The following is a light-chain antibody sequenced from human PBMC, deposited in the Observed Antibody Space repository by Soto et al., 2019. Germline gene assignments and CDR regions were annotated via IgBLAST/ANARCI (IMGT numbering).Light chain of an antibody. CDR2: RNN. Sequence: QSVLTQPPSVSGTPGQTVTMSCSGSRSNIGPNYVYWYQHVPGTAPKLLISRNNQRPSGVPDRFSGSKSGTSAYLDISGLRSDDQADYYCAAWDASLGGPVFGGGTKLTVL. CDR1: RSNIGPNY. V-gene: IGLV1-47*01. CDR3: AAWDASLGGPV. J-gene: IGLJ3*02.